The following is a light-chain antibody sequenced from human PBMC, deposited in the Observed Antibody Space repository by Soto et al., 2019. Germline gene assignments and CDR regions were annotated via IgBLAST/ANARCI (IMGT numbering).Light chain of an antibody. V-gene: IGLV2-23*01. CDR2: EGN. CDR3: CSYAGGSTYV. CDR1: SSDVGSYNH. Sequence: QSVLTQPASVSGSAGQSITISCTGSSSDVGSYNHVSWYQQRPGKAPKFMIYEGNKRPSGVSNRFSGSKSGNTASLTISGLQGDDDADYYCCSYAGGSTYVFGAGTKVTVL. J-gene: IGLJ1*01.